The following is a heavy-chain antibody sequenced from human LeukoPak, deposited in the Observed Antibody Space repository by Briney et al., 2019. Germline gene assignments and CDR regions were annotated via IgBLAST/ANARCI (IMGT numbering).Heavy chain of an antibody. J-gene: IGHJ4*02. CDR2: ISSSGSTI. CDR1: GFTFSSYQ. V-gene: IGHV3-48*03. D-gene: IGHD5-18*01. CDR3: TRITTAMDVDY. Sequence: GGSLRLSCAASGFTFSSYQKNWVRQAPGKGLQWVSYISSSGSTIYYADSVKGRFTISRDNAKNSLYLQMSSLRAEDTAVYYCTRITTAMDVDYWGQGTLVTVSS.